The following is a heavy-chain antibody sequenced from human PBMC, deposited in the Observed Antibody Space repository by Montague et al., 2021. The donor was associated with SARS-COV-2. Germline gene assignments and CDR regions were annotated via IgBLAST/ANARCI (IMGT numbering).Heavy chain of an antibody. J-gene: IGHJ6*02. Sequence: SLRLSCAASRFTFNTYTMHWVRQAPGKGLQWVTVISYDGSKKYYIGSVKGRFTISRDNSRNTLSLQMNSLRSEDSAVYYCARDGSGYASNYFYVMDVWGQGTMVTVSS. V-gene: IGHV3-30*04. D-gene: IGHD3-22*01. CDR2: ISYDGSKK. CDR3: ARDGSGYASNYFYVMDV. CDR1: RFTFNTYT.